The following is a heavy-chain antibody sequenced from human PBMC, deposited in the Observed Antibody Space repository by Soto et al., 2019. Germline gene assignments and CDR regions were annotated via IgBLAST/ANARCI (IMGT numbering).Heavy chain of an antibody. V-gene: IGHV3-33*01. D-gene: IGHD5-12*01. CDR3: XRGPYSGYDFRFDAFDI. CDR2: IWYDGSNK. Sequence: GGSLRLSCAASGFTFSSYGMHWVRQAPGKGLEWVAVIWYDGSNKYYADSVKGRFTISRDNSKNTLYLQMNSLRAEDTAVYYCXRGPYSGYDFRFDAFDIWGQGTMVTVSS. J-gene: IGHJ3*02. CDR1: GFTFSSYG.